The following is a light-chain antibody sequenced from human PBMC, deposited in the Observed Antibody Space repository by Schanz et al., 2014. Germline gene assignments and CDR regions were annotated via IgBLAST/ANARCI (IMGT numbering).Light chain of an antibody. CDR1: SSDIGGYNY. J-gene: IGLJ1*01. V-gene: IGLV2-8*01. CDR3: TSYAGSNNLYV. Sequence: QSALTQPPSASGSPGQSVTISCTGTSSDIGGYNYVSWYQQHPGEAPKLMLYEVTKRPSGVPDRFSGSKSGNTASLTVSGLQAEDEAVYYCTSYAGSNNLYVYGSGTKLTVL. CDR2: EVT.